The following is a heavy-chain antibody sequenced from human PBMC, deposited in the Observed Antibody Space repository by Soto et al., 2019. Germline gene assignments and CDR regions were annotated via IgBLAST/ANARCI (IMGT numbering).Heavy chain of an antibody. D-gene: IGHD6-19*01. CDR3: AKDRGAVAPYYSDY. V-gene: IGHV3-23*01. Sequence: GGSLRLSCAASGFTFSSYAMSRVRQAPGKGLEWVSTVSGSGGSTYYADSVKGRFTVSRDNSKNTLYLQMNSLRAEDTAVHYCAKDRGAVAPYYSDYWGQGTLVTVSS. CDR1: GFTFSSYA. J-gene: IGHJ4*02. CDR2: VSGSGGST.